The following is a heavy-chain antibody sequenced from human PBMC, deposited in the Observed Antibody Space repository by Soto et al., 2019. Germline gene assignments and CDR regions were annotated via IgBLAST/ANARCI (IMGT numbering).Heavy chain of an antibody. D-gene: IGHD1-7*01. CDR2: ISYDGSNK. CDR1: GFTFSSYG. J-gene: IGHJ5*02. V-gene: IGHV3-30*18. CDR3: AKDRETRMKGWFDP. Sequence: QVQLVESGGGVVQPGRSLRLSCAASGFTFSSYGMHWVRQAPGKGLEWVAVISYDGSNKYYADSVKGRFTNSRDNSKNTLYLQMNSLRAEDTAVYYCAKDRETRMKGWFDPWGQGTLVTVSS.